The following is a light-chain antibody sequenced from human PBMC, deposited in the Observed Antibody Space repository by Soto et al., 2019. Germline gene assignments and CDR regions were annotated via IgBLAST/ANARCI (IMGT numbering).Light chain of an antibody. Sequence: EIQITQSPSTLSAYVGQTVNVTFRSSQSINTSLAWCQQKPGRAPNLLIYGASNLESGVSSKFSGSGSGTEFTLALSPLQTDDFATYYCKQYDTYSVTFGGGTKVDIK. CDR3: KQYDTYSVT. CDR1: QSINTS. V-gene: IGKV1-5*01. J-gene: IGKJ4*01. CDR2: GAS.